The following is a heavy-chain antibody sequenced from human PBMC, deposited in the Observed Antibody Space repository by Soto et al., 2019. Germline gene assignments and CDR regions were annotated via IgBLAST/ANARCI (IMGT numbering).Heavy chain of an antibody. CDR1: GFTFDNYD. D-gene: IGHD3-16*01. CDR2: INWNGDST. J-gene: IGHJ4*02. V-gene: IGHV3-23*01. Sequence: PGGSLRLSCAASGFTFDNYDMNWVRQAPGKGLEWVSGINWNGDSTYYADSVRGRFTISRDNSKSTLYLQMNTLTVEDTAIYYCAKMLIGGSLDYWGQGTLVTVSS. CDR3: AKMLIGGSLDY.